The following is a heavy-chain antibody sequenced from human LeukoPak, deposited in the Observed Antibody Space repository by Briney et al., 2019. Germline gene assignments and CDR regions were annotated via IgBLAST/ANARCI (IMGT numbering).Heavy chain of an antibody. CDR2: IKQDGSEK. CDR1: GFTFDTYW. J-gene: IGHJ4*02. V-gene: IGHV3-7*01. Sequence: GGSLRLSCAASGFTFDTYWMSWVRQAPGKGLEWVANIKQDGSEKGYVDSVKGRFTISRDNAKNSLYLQMSSLRDDDTAVYYCTRDRGWQQFDYWGQGTLVTVSS. D-gene: IGHD5-24*01. CDR3: TRDRGWQQFDY.